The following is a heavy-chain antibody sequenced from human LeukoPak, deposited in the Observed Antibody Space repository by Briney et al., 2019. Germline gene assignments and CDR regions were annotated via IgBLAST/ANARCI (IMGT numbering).Heavy chain of an antibody. V-gene: IGHV3-23*01. Sequence: GGSLRLTCAASGFTFSSYAMSWVRQAPGKGLEWVSAISGSGGSTYYADSVKGRFTISRDNSKNTLYLQMNSLRAEDTAVYYCAKDNYYDSSGYLDYWGQGTLVTVSS. CDR3: AKDNYYDSSGYLDY. CDR2: ISGSGGST. CDR1: GFTFSSYA. J-gene: IGHJ4*02. D-gene: IGHD3-22*01.